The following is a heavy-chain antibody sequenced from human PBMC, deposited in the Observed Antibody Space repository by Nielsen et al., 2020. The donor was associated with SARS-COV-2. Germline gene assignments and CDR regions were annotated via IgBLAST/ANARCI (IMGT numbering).Heavy chain of an antibody. J-gene: IGHJ4*02. V-gene: IGHV3-30-3*01. D-gene: IGHD4-17*01. CDR3: ARDRTPYGDYVDYFED. CDR2: ISHDGSNN. Sequence: GGSLRLSCAASGFTVSSNYMSWVRQAPGKGLEWVAIISHDGSNNHYADSVKGRFTISRHNSYNTLLLQMNSLRGEDTAVYYCARDRTPYGDYVDYFEDWGQGTLVTVSS. CDR1: GFTVSSNY.